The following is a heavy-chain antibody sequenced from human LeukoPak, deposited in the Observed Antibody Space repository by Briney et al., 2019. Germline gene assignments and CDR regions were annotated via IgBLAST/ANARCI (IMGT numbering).Heavy chain of an antibody. CDR2: IYWNDDK. Sequence: ESGPTLVKPTQTLTLTCTFSGFSLSTSGVGVGWIRQPPGKALEWLALIYWNDDKRYNSSLKSRLTSAKDNSKNPVVLTMTNVDLVDTATYYCARSRVADGYFDSWGQGTLVTVSS. D-gene: IGHD6-13*01. CDR3: ARSRVADGYFDS. CDR1: GFSLSTSGVG. J-gene: IGHJ4*02. V-gene: IGHV2-5*01.